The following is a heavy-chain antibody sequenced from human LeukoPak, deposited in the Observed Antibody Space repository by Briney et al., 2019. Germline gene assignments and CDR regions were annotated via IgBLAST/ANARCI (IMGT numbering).Heavy chain of an antibody. CDR2: ISGSGGST. CDR1: GFTFSSYA. D-gene: IGHD2-2*01. J-gene: IGHJ4*02. Sequence: GGFLRLSCAASGFTFSSYAMSWVRQAPGKGLEWVSAISGSGGSTYYADSVKGRFTISRDNSKNTLYLQMNSLRAEDTAVYYCATYCSSTSCYGNWGQGTLVTVSS. CDR3: ATYCSSTSCYGN. V-gene: IGHV3-23*01.